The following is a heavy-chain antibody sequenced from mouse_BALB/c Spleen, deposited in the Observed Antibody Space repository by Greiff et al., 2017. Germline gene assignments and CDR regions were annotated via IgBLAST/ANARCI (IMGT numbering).Heavy chain of an antibody. D-gene: IGHD4-1*01. CDR1: GFTFSSFG. CDR2: ISSGSSTI. J-gene: IGHJ2*01. Sequence: EVHLVESGGGLVQPGGSRKLSCAASGFTFSSFGMHWVRQAPEKGLEWVAYISSGSSTIYYADTVKGRFTISRDNPKNTLFLQMTSLRSEDTAMYYCARGTGSYFDYWGQGTTLTVSS. CDR3: ARGTGSYFDY. V-gene: IGHV5-17*02.